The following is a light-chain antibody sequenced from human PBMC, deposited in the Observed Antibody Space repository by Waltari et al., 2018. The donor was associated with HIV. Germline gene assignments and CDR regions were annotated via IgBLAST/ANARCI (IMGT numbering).Light chain of an antibody. CDR2: DDK. J-gene: IGLJ1*01. CDR3: QVFENSRDQA. V-gene: IGLV3-21*01. Sequence: YVLTQPPSVSVAPGKTATITCGGNNIGDKHVHWYQQKSGQAPVLVIYDDKLRPSGSLARISGSNSGGTATLTISGVEVGDEAEYYCQVFENSRDQAFGTGTKVTVL. CDR1: NIGDKH.